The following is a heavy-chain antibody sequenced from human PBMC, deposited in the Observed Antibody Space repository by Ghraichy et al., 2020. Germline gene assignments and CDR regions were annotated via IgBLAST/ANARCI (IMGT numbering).Heavy chain of an antibody. CDR3: ARDSRGGAQWEPLGLLDY. CDR2: IKQDGSEK. V-gene: IGHV3-7*03. D-gene: IGHD1-26*01. J-gene: IGHJ4*02. Sequence: GGSLRLSCAASGFTFSSYWMSWVRQAPGKGLEWVANIKQDGSEKYYVDSVKGRFTISRDNAKNSLYLQMNSLRAEDTAVYYCARDSRGGAQWEPLGLLDYWGQGTLVTVSS. CDR1: GFTFSSYW.